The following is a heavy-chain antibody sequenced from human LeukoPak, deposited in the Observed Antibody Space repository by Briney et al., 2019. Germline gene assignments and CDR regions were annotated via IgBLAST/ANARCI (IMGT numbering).Heavy chain of an antibody. CDR3: ARDSDTYDYVWGSYRFDY. D-gene: IGHD3-16*02. Sequence: ASVKVSCKASGYTFTGYYMHWVRQAPGQGLEWMGRINPNSGGTNYAQKFQGRVTMTRDTSISTAYMELSGLRSDDTAVYYCARDSDTYDYVWGSYRFDYWGQGTLVTVSS. J-gene: IGHJ4*02. V-gene: IGHV1-2*06. CDR1: GYTFTGYY. CDR2: INPNSGGT.